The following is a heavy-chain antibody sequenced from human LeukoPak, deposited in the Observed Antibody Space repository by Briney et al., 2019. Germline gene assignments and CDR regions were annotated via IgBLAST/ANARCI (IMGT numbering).Heavy chain of an antibody. D-gene: IGHD2-2*01. CDR1: GFAFSSYN. V-gene: IGHV3-21*06. Sequence: PGGSLRLSCAASGFAFSSYNMKWVRQAPGKGLEWVSFISTTSTYIYYADSVKGRFTVSRDNSKNLLYLQMDSLRVEDTAVYYCARAGTCSSTSCDGGIEYWGQGTLVTLSS. CDR3: ARAGTCSSTSCDGGIEY. J-gene: IGHJ4*02. CDR2: ISTTSTYI.